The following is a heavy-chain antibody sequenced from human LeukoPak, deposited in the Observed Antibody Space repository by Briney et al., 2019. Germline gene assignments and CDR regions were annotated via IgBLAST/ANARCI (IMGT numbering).Heavy chain of an antibody. V-gene: IGHV6-1*01. CDR2: SYYRYKWYN. CDR1: GDSVSSNCAA. CDR3: ARGYPIKMATINVFDI. Sequence: SHTLSLTCAISGDSVSSNCAAWNWIRQSPSRLLQRLGRSYYRYKWYNEYALSVKGRITIKPDTFKNQFSLQLNSVTPEGTAVYYCARGYPIKMATINVFDIWGQGTRVTVSS. J-gene: IGHJ3*02. D-gene: IGHD5-24*01.